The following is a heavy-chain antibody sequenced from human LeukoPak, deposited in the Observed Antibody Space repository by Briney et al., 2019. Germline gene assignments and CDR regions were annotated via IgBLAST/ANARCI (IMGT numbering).Heavy chain of an antibody. V-gene: IGHV4-34*01. CDR2: INHSGST. J-gene: IGHJ4*02. Sequence: PSETLSLTCAVYGGSFSGYYWNWIRQPPGKGLEWIGEINHSGSTNYNPSLKSRVTISVDTSKKQFSLKLSSVTAADTAVYYCASDRSGYYYWGQGTLVTVSS. D-gene: IGHD3-22*01. CDR3: ASDRSGYYY. CDR1: GGSFSGYY.